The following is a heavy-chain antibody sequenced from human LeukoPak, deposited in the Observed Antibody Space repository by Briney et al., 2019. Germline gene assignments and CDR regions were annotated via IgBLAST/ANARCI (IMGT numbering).Heavy chain of an antibody. CDR1: GFTFSSYS. CDR3: AKAAGRGYNYGDYFDY. J-gene: IGHJ4*02. CDR2: INKSSGAI. D-gene: IGHD5-18*01. V-gene: IGHV3-48*02. Sequence: GGSLRLSCAASGFTFSSYSMNWVRQAPGKGLEWLSYINKSSGAIYYADSVKGRFTISRDNAKNSLYLQMNSLRDEDTAVYYCAKAAGRGYNYGDYFDYWAREPWSPSPQ.